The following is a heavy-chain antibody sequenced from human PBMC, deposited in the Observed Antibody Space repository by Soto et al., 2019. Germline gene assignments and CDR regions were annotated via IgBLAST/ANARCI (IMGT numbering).Heavy chain of an antibody. V-gene: IGHV3-30-3*01. J-gene: IGHJ4*02. CDR3: ARPSVSSGWYEGSFDY. D-gene: IGHD6-19*01. CDR2: ISYDGSNK. Sequence: PGGSLRLSCAASGFTFSSYAMHWVRQAPGKGLEWVAVISYDGSNKYYADSVKGRFTISRDNSKNTLYLQMNSLRAEDTAVYYCARPSVSSGWYEGSFDYWGQGTLVTVSS. CDR1: GFTFSSYA.